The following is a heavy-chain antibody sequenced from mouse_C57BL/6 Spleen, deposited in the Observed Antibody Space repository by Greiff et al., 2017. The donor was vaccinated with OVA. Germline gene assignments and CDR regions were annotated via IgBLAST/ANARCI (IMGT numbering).Heavy chain of an antibody. CDR2: INYDGSST. Sequence: EVKLVESEGGLVQPGSSMKLSCTASGFTFSDYYMAWVRQVPEKGLEWVANINYDGSSTYYLDSLKSRFIISRDNAKNILYLQMSSLKSEDTATYYCARVTTVVAFDYWGQGTTLTVSS. CDR1: GFTFSDYY. V-gene: IGHV5-16*01. CDR3: ARVTTVVAFDY. D-gene: IGHD1-1*01. J-gene: IGHJ2*01.